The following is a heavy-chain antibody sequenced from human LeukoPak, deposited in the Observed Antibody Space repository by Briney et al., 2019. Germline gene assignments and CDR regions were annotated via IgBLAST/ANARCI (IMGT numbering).Heavy chain of an antibody. CDR3: ARSSGTHSVYFFDY. Sequence: GGSLRLSCAASGFTFSTYWMSWVRQAPGKGLEWVANIKQDGSEKYYVDSVKGRFTISRDNAKNSLYLQMNSLRAEDTAVYYCARSSGTHSVYFFDYWGQGALVTVSS. CDR1: GFTFSTYW. CDR2: IKQDGSEK. D-gene: IGHD3/OR15-3a*01. V-gene: IGHV3-7*05. J-gene: IGHJ4*02.